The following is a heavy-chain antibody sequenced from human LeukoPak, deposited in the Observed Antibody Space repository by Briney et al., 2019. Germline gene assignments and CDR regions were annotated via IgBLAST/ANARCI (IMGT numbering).Heavy chain of an antibody. D-gene: IGHD1-26*01. J-gene: IGHJ3*02. CDR1: GFTVSSNY. CDR2: IYSGGST. V-gene: IGHV3-53*01. CDR3: ARLSGSYSRDAFDI. Sequence: GGSLRLSCAASGFTVSSNYMSWVRQAPGKGLEWVSVIYSGGSTYYADSVKGRFTISRDNSKNTLYLQMNSLRAEDTAVYYCARLSGSYSRDAFDIWGQGTMVTVSS.